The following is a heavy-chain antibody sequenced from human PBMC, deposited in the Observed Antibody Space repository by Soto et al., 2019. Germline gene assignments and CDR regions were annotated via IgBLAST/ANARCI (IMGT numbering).Heavy chain of an antibody. J-gene: IGHJ6*02. D-gene: IGHD6-25*01. CDR2: ISGSGGST. V-gene: IGHV3-23*01. CDR3: AKGTATTHYYYYGMDV. Sequence: EVQLLESGGGLVQPGGSLRLSCAASGFTFSSYAMSWVRQAPGKGLEWVSAISGSGGSTYYADSVKGRFTISRDNSKNTLYLQMNSLRAEDTAVYYCAKGTATTHYYYYGMDVWGQGTTVTVSS. CDR1: GFTFSSYA.